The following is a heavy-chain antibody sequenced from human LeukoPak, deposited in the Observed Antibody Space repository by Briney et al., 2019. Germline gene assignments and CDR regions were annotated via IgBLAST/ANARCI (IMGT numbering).Heavy chain of an antibody. J-gene: IGHJ3*02. CDR1: GGSFSGYY. Sequence: SETLSLTCAVYGGSFSGYYWSWIRQPPGKGLEWIGEINHSGSTNYKPSLKSRVTISVDTSKNQFSLKLSSVTAADTAVYYCARDSSGYGSTDDAFDIWGQGTMVTVSS. CDR3: ARDSSGYGSTDDAFDI. V-gene: IGHV4-34*01. D-gene: IGHD3-10*01. CDR2: INHSGST.